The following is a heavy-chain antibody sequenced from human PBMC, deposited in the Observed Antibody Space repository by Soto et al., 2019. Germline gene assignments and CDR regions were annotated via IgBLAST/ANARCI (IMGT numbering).Heavy chain of an antibody. D-gene: IGHD3-9*01. J-gene: IGHJ6*02. CDR2: INPNSGGT. CDR1: GYTFTGYY. Sequence: ASVKVSCKASGYTFTGYYMHWVRQAPGQGLEWMGWINPNSGGTNYAQKFQGWVTMTRGTSISTAYMELSRLRSDDTAVYYCARAGYYDIFTGYGPSGMDVWGQGTTVTVSS. V-gene: IGHV1-2*04. CDR3: ARAGYYDIFTGYGPSGMDV.